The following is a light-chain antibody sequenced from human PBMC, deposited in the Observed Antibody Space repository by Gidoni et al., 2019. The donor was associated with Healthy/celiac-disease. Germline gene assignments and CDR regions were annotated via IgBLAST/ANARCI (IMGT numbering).Light chain of an antibody. CDR3: MQALQTPT. CDR1: QSLLHSNGYNY. CDR2: LGS. Sequence: SISCRSSQSLLHSNGYNYLDWYLQKPGQSPQLLIYLGSNRASGVPDRFSGSGSGTDFTLKISRVEAEDVGVYYCMQALQTPTFGGGTKVEIK. V-gene: IGKV2-28*01. J-gene: IGKJ4*01.